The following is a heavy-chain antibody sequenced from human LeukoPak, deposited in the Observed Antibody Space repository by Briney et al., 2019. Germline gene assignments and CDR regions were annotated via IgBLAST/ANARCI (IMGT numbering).Heavy chain of an antibody. J-gene: IGHJ5*02. V-gene: IGHV6-1*01. D-gene: IGHD2-15*01. Sequence: SQTLSLTCALSGDSVSSNSAAWNWIRQSPSRGLEWLGRTYYRSKWYNDYAVSVKSRITINPDTSKNQFSLQLNSVTPEDTAVYYCARGGYCSGGSCYSDWFDPWGQGTLVTVSS. CDR1: GDSVSSNSAA. CDR3: ARGGYCSGGSCYSDWFDP. CDR2: TYYRSKWYN.